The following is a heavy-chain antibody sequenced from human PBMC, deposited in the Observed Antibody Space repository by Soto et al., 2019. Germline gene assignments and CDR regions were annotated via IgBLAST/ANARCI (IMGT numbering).Heavy chain of an antibody. CDR3: TGITGFRGMDV. V-gene: IGHV6-1*01. D-gene: IGHD2-8*02. J-gene: IGHJ6*02. CDR1: GDSVSSTSAA. CDR2: TYYKSKWNN. Sequence: PSQTLSLTCALSGDSVSSTSAACNWIRQSPSRGLEWLGRTYYKSKWNNDYALSVKSRLTNNPDTSKNQVSLHLYSVTPEAPAVYYCTGITGFRGMDVWGQGTPVTVSS.